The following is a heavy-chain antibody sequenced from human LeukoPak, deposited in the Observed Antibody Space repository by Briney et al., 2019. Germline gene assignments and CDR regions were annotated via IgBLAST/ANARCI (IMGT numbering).Heavy chain of an antibody. J-gene: IGHJ2*01. CDR3: ARENSPEGSLYWYFDL. D-gene: IGHD2-21*01. CDR2: IYYSGST. Sequence: SETLSLTCTDSGGSISSYYWSWIRQPPGKGLEWIGYIYYSGSTNYNPSLKSRVTISVDTSKNQFSMKLSSVTAADTAVYYGARENSPEGSLYWYFDLWGRGTLVTVSS. V-gene: IGHV4-59*01. CDR1: GGSISSYY.